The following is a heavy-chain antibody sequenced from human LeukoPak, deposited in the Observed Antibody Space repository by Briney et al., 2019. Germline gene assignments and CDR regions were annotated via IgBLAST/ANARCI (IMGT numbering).Heavy chain of an antibody. D-gene: IGHD3-9*01. J-gene: IGHJ4*02. Sequence: SETLSLTCTVSGGSISNSSYYWGWIRQPPGKGLEWIGTIYYIGSTYYNPSLKSRVTISVDTSKNQFSLKLSSVTAADTAVYYCARSASTHLRFFDWLLSHWGQGTLVTVSS. CDR1: GGSISNSSYY. V-gene: IGHV4-39*07. CDR3: ARSASTHLRFFDWLLSH. CDR2: IYYIGST.